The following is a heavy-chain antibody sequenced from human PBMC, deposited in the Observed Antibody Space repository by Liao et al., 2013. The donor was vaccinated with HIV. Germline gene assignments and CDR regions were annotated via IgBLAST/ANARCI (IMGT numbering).Heavy chain of an antibody. J-gene: IGHJ3*02. CDR2: INHSGST. V-gene: IGHV4-34*01. CDR1: GGSFSGYY. Sequence: QVQLQQWGAGLLKPSETLSLTCAVYGGSFSGYYWSWIRQPPGKGLEWIGEINHSGSTNYNPSLKSRVAISEDTSKNHFSLTLNSVTAADTAVYYCARGTTLGARDYFDIWGLGTMVTVSS. CDR3: ARGTTLGARDYFDI. D-gene: IGHD7-27*01.